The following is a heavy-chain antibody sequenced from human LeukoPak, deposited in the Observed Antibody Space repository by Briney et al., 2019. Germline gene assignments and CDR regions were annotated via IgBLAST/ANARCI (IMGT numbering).Heavy chain of an antibody. CDR3: ARAASGDAVDFYGSGRRFYSYYMDV. CDR1: GFTFSSYS. Sequence: GGSLRLSCAASGFTFSSYSMNWVRQAPGKGLEWVSSISSSSSYIYYADSVKGRFTISRDNAKNSLYLQMNSLRAEDTAVYYCARAASGDAVDFYGSGRRFYSYYMDVWGKGTTVTISS. D-gene: IGHD3-10*01. V-gene: IGHV3-21*01. CDR2: ISSSSSYI. J-gene: IGHJ6*03.